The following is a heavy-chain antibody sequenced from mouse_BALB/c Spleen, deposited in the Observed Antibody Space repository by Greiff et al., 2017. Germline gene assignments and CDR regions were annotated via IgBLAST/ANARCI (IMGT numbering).Heavy chain of an antibody. Sequence: EVKLMESGGGLVKPGGSLKLSCAASGFTFSSYTMSWVRQTPEKRLEWVATISSGGSYTYYPDSVKGRFTISRDNAKNTLYLQMSSLKSEDTALYYCARRDYRYDGFAYWGQGTLVTVSA. CDR2: ISSGGSYT. CDR1: GFTFSSYT. J-gene: IGHJ3*01. V-gene: IGHV5-6-4*01. CDR3: ARRDYRYDGFAY. D-gene: IGHD2-14*01.